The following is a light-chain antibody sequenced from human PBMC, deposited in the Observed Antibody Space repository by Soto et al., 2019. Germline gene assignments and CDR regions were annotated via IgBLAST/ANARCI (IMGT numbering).Light chain of an antibody. CDR1: SSNIGAGYD. Sequence: QAVVTQPPSVSGAPGQRVTISCTGSSSNIGAGYDVHWYQQLPGTAPKLLIYGNSNRPSGVPDRFSGSKSGTSAPLAITGLQAEDEADYYCQSYDSSLYVVFGGGTKLTVL. CDR2: GNS. J-gene: IGLJ2*01. V-gene: IGLV1-40*01. CDR3: QSYDSSLYVV.